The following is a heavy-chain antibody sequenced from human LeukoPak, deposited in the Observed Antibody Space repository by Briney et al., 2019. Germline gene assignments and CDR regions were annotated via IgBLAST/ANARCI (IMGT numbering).Heavy chain of an antibody. CDR3: AKVKAHSSSWYWFDP. J-gene: IGHJ5*02. Sequence: GRSLRLSCAASGFTFSSYGMHCVRQAPGKGLEWVAVISYDGSNKYYADSVKGRFTISRDNSKNTLYLQMNSLRGEDTAVYYCAKVKAHSSSWYWFDPWGQGTLVTVSS. CDR1: GFTFSSYG. CDR2: ISYDGSNK. V-gene: IGHV3-30*18. D-gene: IGHD6-13*01.